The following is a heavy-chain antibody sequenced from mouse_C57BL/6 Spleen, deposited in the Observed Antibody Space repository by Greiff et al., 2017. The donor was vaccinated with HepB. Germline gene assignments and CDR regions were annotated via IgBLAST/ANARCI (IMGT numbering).Heavy chain of an antibody. Sequence: QVQLQQSGAELVRPGSSVKLSCKASGYTFTSYWMHWVKQRPIQGLEWIGNIDPSDSETHYNQKFKDKATLTVDKSSSTAYMQLSSLTSEDSAVYYWARSYYSNDYAMDYWGQGTSVTVSS. CDR2: IDPSDSET. CDR3: ARSYYSNDYAMDY. CDR1: GYTFTSYW. D-gene: IGHD2-5*01. V-gene: IGHV1-52*01. J-gene: IGHJ4*01.